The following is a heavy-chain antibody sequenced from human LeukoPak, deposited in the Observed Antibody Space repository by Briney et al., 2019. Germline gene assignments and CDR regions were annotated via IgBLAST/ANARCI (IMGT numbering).Heavy chain of an antibody. CDR1: GGAISSYY. D-gene: IGHD6-19*01. V-gene: IGHV4-59*01. CDR3: ARGPGHSSGWYGWYFDH. CDR2: IYYSGST. Sequence: SEALSLTCTVSGGAISSYYWSCIRQPPGKGLEWIAYIYYSGSTNYNPSLKSRVTISVDTSKNQFSLKLTSVTAADTAVYYCARGPGHSSGWYGWYFDHWGQGTLVTVSS. J-gene: IGHJ4*02.